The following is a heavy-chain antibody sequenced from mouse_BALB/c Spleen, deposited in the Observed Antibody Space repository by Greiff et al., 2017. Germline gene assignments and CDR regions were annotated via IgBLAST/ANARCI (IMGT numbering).Heavy chain of an antibody. D-gene: IGHD2-3*01. CDR2: IYPGNSDT. J-gene: IGHJ4*01. V-gene: IGHV1-5*01. CDR1: GYSFTSYW. CDR3: TRVDEGYDGAMDD. Sequence: VQLQQSGPVLARPGASVKMSCKASGYSFTSYWMHWVKQRPGQGLEWIGAIYPGNSDTSYKQKFKGKAKLTAVTSSSTAYMELSSMTNEDSAVYYCTRVDEGYDGAMDDWGQGTSVTVSA.